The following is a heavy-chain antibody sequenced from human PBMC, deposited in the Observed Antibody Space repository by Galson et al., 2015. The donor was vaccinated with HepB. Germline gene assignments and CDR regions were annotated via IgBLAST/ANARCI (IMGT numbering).Heavy chain of an antibody. J-gene: IGHJ6*02. CDR1: GYTFTGYY. D-gene: IGHD3-3*01. CDR2: INPNSGGT. Sequence: SVKVSCKASGYTFTGYYMHWVRQAPGQGLEWMGWINPNSGGTNYAQKFQGWVTMTRDTSISTAYMELSRLRSDDTAVYYCAISYYDFWSGTRGGYYYYGMDVWGQGTTVTVSS. V-gene: IGHV1-2*04. CDR3: AISYYDFWSGTRGGYYYYGMDV.